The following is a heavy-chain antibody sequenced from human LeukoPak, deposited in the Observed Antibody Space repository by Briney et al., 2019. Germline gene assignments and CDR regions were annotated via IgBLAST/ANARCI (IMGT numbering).Heavy chain of an antibody. CDR2: ISGGGGAT. Sequence: GGSLRLSCAASGFTFNTYAMSWVRQAPGKGLEWVSVISGGGGATYYADSVKGRFTISRDNSKSTLFLQMNSLGTEDTAVYYCASKWYCGGDCYYQIDFWGQGTLVTVSS. V-gene: IGHV3-23*01. CDR1: GFTFNTYA. J-gene: IGHJ4*02. D-gene: IGHD2-21*02. CDR3: ASKWYCGGDCYYQIDF.